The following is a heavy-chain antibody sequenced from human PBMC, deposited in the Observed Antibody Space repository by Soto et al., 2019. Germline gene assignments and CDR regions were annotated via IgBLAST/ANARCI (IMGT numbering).Heavy chain of an antibody. CDR2: IWNDGSNK. CDR1: GFTFSSYG. D-gene: IGHD6-19*01. CDR3: ARDRKYSSGWYSEDY. Sequence: QVQLVESGGGVVQPGRSLRLSCAASGFTFSSYGMHWVRQAPGKGLEWVADIWNDGSNKYYADSVKGRFTIARDNSKNALDLQMNSMRAEDTAVYYCARDRKYSSGWYSEDYWGQGTLVTVSS. V-gene: IGHV3-33*01. J-gene: IGHJ4*02.